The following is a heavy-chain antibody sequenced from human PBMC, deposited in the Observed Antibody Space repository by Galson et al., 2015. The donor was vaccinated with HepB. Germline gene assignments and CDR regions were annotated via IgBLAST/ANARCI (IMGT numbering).Heavy chain of an antibody. Sequence: SLRLSCAASGFTFSSYAMSWVRQAPGKGLEWVSAISGSSSDIYYADSVKGRFTISRDNAKDSLYLQMNSLRDEDTAVYYCARSTGSYDFWGQGTLVTVSS. CDR2: ISGSSSDI. J-gene: IGHJ4*02. D-gene: IGHD1-26*01. V-gene: IGHV3-21*01. CDR1: GFTFSSYA. CDR3: ARSTGSYDF.